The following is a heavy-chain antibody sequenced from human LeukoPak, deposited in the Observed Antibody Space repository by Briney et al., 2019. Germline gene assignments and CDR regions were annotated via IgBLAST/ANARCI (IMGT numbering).Heavy chain of an antibody. D-gene: IGHD2-15*01. CDR3: ARRPRYCSGGSCLVHFDY. V-gene: IGHV3-30*02. Sequence: GGSLRLSCAASGFTFSSYGMHWVRQAPGKGLEWVAFIRYDGSNKYYADSVKGRFTISRDNSKNALYLQMNSLRAEDTAVYYCARRPRYCSGGSCLVHFDYWGQGTLVTVSS. CDR1: GFTFSSYG. J-gene: IGHJ4*02. CDR2: IRYDGSNK.